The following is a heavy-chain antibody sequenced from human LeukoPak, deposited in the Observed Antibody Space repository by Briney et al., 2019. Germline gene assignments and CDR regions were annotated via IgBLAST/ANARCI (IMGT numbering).Heavy chain of an antibody. Sequence: GGSLRLSCAASGFTVSSNYMSWVRQAPGKGLEWVSVIYSGGSTYSSDSVKGRFTISRDNSNNMLYLKMNSLRAEDTAVYYCARDYYGSGSYSNYYYYYMDVWGKGTTVTVSS. D-gene: IGHD3-10*01. V-gene: IGHV3-53*01. CDR3: ARDYYGSGSYSNYYYYYMDV. CDR1: GFTVSSNY. CDR2: IYSGGST. J-gene: IGHJ6*03.